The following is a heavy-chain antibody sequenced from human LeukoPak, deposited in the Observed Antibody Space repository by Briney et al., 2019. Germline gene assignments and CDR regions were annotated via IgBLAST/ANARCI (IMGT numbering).Heavy chain of an antibody. CDR2: ISWNSGSI. D-gene: IGHD3-22*01. CDR3: AKATDGYYDSSGYYYPFDY. CDR1: GFTFDDYA. Sequence: PGRSLRLSCAASGFTFDDYAMHWVRQAPGKGLEGVSGISWNSGSIGYADSVKGRFTISRDNAKNSLYLQMNSLRAEDTALYYCAKATDGYYDSSGYYYPFDYWGQGTLVTVSS. V-gene: IGHV3-9*01. J-gene: IGHJ4*02.